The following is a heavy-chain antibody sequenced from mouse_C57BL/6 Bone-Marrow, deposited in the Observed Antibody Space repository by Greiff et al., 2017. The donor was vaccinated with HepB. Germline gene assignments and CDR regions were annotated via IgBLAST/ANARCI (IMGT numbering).Heavy chain of an antibody. CDR3: ARWGWLLPFDY. CDR2: IDPSDSYT. Sequence: QVQLQQPGAELVMPGASVKLSCKASGYTFTSYWMHWVKQRPGQGLEWIREIDPSDSYTNYNQKFKGKSTLTVDKSSSTAYMQLSSLTSEDSAVYYCARWGWLLPFDYWGQGTTLTVSS. CDR1: GYTFTSYW. J-gene: IGHJ2*01. D-gene: IGHD2-3*01. V-gene: IGHV1-69*01.